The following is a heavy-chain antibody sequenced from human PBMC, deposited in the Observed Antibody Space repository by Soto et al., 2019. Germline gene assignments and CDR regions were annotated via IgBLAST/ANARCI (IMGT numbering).Heavy chain of an antibody. CDR1: GLSLSDYG. CDR3: ASGGSVLRRFDH. J-gene: IGHJ4*02. V-gene: IGHV3-48*02. Sequence: GGSLRLSCAASGLSLSDYGMNWVRQAPGRGLEWISYINNRADTTNYADSVKGRFTISRDNAKNSLYLQMSSLRDEDTAVYHCASGGSVLRRFDHWGQGARVTVSS. CDR2: INNRADTT. D-gene: IGHD2-15*01.